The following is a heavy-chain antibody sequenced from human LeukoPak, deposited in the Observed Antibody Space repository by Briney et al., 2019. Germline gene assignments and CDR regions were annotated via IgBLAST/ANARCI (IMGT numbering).Heavy chain of an antibody. Sequence: GGSLRLSCAVSGFTFSSYAMSWVRQPPGKGLEWVSAISGSGGSTYYADSVKGRFTISRDNSKNTLYLQMNSLRAEDTAIYYCGKGRAVVGAAGPDHWGQGTLVTVSS. CDR2: ISGSGGST. J-gene: IGHJ4*02. D-gene: IGHD2-15*01. CDR1: GFTFSSYA. CDR3: GKGRAVVGAAGPDH. V-gene: IGHV3-23*01.